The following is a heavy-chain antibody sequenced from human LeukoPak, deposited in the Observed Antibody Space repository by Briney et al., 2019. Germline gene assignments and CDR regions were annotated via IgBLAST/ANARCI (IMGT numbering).Heavy chain of an antibody. CDR1: GITLSNYG. V-gene: IGHV3-23*01. D-gene: IGHD3-10*01. CDR3: ASHYYGSGSYRFDY. CDR2: ISGSGGAT. Sequence: PGGSLRLSCAVSGITLSNYGMSWVRQAPGKGLEWVAGISGSGGATNYADSVKGRFTISRDNAKNSLYLQMNSLRAEDTAVYYCASHYYGSGSYRFDYWGQGTLVTVSS. J-gene: IGHJ4*02.